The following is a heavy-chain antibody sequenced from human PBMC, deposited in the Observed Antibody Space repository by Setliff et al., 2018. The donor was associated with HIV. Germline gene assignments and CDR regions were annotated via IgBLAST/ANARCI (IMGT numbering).Heavy chain of an antibody. CDR2: MNPNSGNT. CDR3: ATAQGIATANFDY. CDR1: GYTFTSYD. D-gene: IGHD6-13*01. J-gene: IGHJ4*02. Sequence: ASVKVSCKASGYTFTSYDINWVRQATGQGLEWMGWMNPNSGNTGYAQKFQGRATMTRNTSISTAYMELSSLRSEDTAIYYCATAQGIATANFDYWGQGTLVTVSS. V-gene: IGHV1-8*02.